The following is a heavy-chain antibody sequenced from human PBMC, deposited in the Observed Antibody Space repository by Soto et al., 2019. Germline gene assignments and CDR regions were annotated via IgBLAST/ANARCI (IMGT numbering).Heavy chain of an antibody. V-gene: IGHV1-18*01. J-gene: IGHJ5*02. CDR1: GYTFTSYG. CDR3: ARTGTTFENWFDP. D-gene: IGHD1-1*01. Sequence: ASVKVSCKASGYTFTSYGISWVRQAPGQGLEWMGLISANDGNTNYAQKLQGRVTMTRDTSTSTVYMELRSLRSEDTAVYYCARTGTTFENWFDPWGQGTLVTVSS. CDR2: ISANDGNT.